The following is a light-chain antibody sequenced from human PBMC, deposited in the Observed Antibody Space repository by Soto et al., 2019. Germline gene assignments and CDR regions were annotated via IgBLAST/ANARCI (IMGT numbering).Light chain of an antibody. Sequence: AIQITQSPSSLSASVGEGVTITCRASQGIRNDLDWFQQKPGKAPKLLIYAASNLQSGVPARFSGSGSGTDFTLTISSLQPEDFATYYCLKKYFYPFNFGPGTKVDIK. J-gene: IGKJ3*01. CDR3: LKKYFYPFN. CDR1: QGIRND. V-gene: IGKV1-6*01. CDR2: AAS.